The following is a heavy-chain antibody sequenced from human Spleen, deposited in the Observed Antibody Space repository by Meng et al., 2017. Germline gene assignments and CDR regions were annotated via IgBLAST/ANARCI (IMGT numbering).Heavy chain of an antibody. J-gene: IGHJ4*02. CDR2: INHSGST. V-gene: IGHV4-34*01. CDR3: ARGPTTMAHDFDY. D-gene: IGHD5-24*01. CDR1: GGSFSDYY. Sequence: QGQPQQWGAGLLKPSETLSLTCAVYGGSFSDYYWSWIRQPPGKGLEWIGEINHSGSTNYNPSLESRATISVDTSQNNLSLKLSSVTAADSAVYYCARGPTTMAHDFDYWGQGTLVTVSS.